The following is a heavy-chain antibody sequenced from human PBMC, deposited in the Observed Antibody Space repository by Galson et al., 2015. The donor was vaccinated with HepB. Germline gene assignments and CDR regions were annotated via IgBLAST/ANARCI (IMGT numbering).Heavy chain of an antibody. CDR2: ISYHGSNK. D-gene: IGHD5-12*01. J-gene: IGHJ4*02. CDR3: ARAKWLRDFDY. Sequence: SLRLSCAASGFTFSSYAMHWVRQAPGKGLEWVAVISYHGSNKYYADSVKGRFTISRDNSKNTLYLQLNSLRAEDTAVYYCARAKWLRDFDYWGQGTLVTVSS. V-gene: IGHV3-30*04. CDR1: GFTFSSYA.